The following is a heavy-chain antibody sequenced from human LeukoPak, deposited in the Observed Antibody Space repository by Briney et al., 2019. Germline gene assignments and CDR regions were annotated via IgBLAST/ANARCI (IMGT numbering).Heavy chain of an antibody. CDR1: GTSIRSGSYY. CDR2: MYIGGRT. CDR3: AREGIAVADTYYYYYMDV. Sequence: PSETLSLTCTVTGTSIRSGSYYWNWIRQAAGTGLEWIGRMYIGGRTTYNPSLKSRVTISLETTENQFSLRLRSVTAADTAVYYCAREGIAVADTYYYYYMDVWGKGTWVTVSS. V-gene: IGHV4-61*02. D-gene: IGHD6-19*01. J-gene: IGHJ6*03.